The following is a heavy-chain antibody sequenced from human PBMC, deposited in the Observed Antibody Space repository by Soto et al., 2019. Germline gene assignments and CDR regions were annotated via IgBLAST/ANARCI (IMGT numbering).Heavy chain of an antibody. Sequence: PGESLKISCRTSGYRFTSYWIAWVRQMPGKGLEWMGIIFPSDSDTRYSPSFQGQVAISADRSTSTVFLQWASLKASDTAVYFCARKDKSGYFNWFDPWGQGTLVTVSS. J-gene: IGHJ5*02. D-gene: IGHD3-22*01. CDR1: GYRFTSYW. V-gene: IGHV5-51*01. CDR3: ARKDKSGYFNWFDP. CDR2: IFPSDSDT.